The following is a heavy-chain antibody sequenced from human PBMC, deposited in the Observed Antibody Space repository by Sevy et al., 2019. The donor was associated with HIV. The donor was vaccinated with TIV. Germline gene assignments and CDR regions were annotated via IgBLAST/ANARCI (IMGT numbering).Heavy chain of an antibody. CDR3: VRGGQRFDY. D-gene: IGHD6-25*01. J-gene: IGHJ4*02. Sequence: GGSLRLSCAASGFTVSSYGMSWVRQAPGKGLEWVANIKQDGSERYYVDSVKGRFTISRDNTKNSLYLQMDSLRVEDTAEYYCVRGGQRFDYWGQGTLVTVSS. CDR1: GFTVSSYG. V-gene: IGHV3-7*01. CDR2: IKQDGSER.